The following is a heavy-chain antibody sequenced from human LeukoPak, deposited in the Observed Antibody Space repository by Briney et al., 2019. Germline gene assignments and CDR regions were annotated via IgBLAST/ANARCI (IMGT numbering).Heavy chain of an antibody. Sequence: GGSLRLSCAASGFTFSSYWMTWVRQAPGKGLEWVGFIRSKAYGGTTEYAASVKGRFTISRDDSKSIAYLQMNSLKTEDTAVYYCTRNPYYDYVWGSYPEGYFDYWGQGTLVTVSS. CDR3: TRNPYYDYVWGSYPEGYFDY. CDR2: IRSKAYGGTT. CDR1: GFTFSSYW. D-gene: IGHD3-16*01. V-gene: IGHV3-49*04. J-gene: IGHJ4*02.